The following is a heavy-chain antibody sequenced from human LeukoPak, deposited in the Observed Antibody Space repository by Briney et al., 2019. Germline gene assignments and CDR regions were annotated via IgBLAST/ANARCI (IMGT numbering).Heavy chain of an antibody. CDR3: ARDLKAGYYGSEADYGMDV. D-gene: IGHD3-10*01. CDR2: INHSGST. CDR1: GGSFSGYY. J-gene: IGHJ6*02. V-gene: IGHV4-34*01. Sequence: SETLSLTCAVYGGSFSGYYWSWIRQPPGKGLEWIGEINHSGSTNYNPSLKSRVTISVDTSKNQFSLKLSSVTAADTAVYYCARDLKAGYYGSEADYGMDVWGQGTTVTVSS.